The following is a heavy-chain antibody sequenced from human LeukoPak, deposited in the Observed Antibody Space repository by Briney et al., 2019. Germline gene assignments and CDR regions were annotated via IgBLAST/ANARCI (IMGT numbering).Heavy chain of an antibody. CDR3: AQNGQSGFSFDP. CDR2: GSDVGGT. V-gene: IGHV4-34*01. J-gene: IGHJ5*02. CDR1: GASLTGHY. Sequence: PSDTLSLTCAVYGASLTGHYWSWIRQPPGKGLEWIGEGSDVGGTKYNPSLKSRVTISADTSKNQFSLKLSSVTAADTAVYYCAQNGQSGFSFDPWGQGTLVTVSS. D-gene: IGHD2-8*01.